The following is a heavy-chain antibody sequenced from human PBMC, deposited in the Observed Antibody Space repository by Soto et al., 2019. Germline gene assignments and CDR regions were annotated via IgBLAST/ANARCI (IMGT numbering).Heavy chain of an antibody. Sequence: ASVKVSCKASGYTFTSYYMHWVRQAPGQGLEWMGRINPSSGSTSYAQKFQGRVTMTTDTSTSTAYMELRSLRSDDTAVYYCARPLGALDIWGQGTMVTVSS. D-gene: IGHD3-16*01. CDR3: ARPLGALDI. CDR2: INPSSGST. V-gene: IGHV1-46*01. CDR1: GYTFTSYY. J-gene: IGHJ3*02.